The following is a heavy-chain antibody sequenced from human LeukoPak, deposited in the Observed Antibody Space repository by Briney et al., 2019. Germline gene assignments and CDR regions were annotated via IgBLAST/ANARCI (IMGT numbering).Heavy chain of an antibody. J-gene: IGHJ4*02. Sequence: ASVKVSCEASVYTFTAYYMHWVRQAPGQGLEWMGWINPNSGGTNYAQKFQGRVTVTRDTSISTAYMELSRLISDDTAVYYCARDLGQTYYYDTSGLNYWGQGTLVTVSS. CDR3: ARDLGQTYYYDTSGLNY. V-gene: IGHV1-2*02. CDR2: INPNSGGT. D-gene: IGHD3-22*01. CDR1: VYTFTAYY.